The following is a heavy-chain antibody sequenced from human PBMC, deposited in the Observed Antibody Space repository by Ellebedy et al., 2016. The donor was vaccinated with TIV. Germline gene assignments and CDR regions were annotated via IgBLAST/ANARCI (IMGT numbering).Heavy chain of an antibody. J-gene: IGHJ5*02. D-gene: IGHD3-10*01. CDR3: ARRGSGTSADNPDP. V-gene: IGHV5-51*01. CDR1: EYSFTNNW. Sequence: GESLKISCKGSEYSFTNNWIGWVRQMPGRGLEWMGIIYPGDSATTYSPSFQGQVTISVDKSITTAYLQWSGLKASDTAMYYCARRGSGTSADNPDPWGLGTLVTVSS. CDR2: IYPGDSAT.